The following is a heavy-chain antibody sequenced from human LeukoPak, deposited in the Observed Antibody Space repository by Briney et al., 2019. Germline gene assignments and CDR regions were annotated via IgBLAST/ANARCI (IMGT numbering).Heavy chain of an antibody. CDR1: GGSFSGYY. Sequence: SETLSLTCAVYGGSFSGYYWSWIRQPPGKGLEWIGEINHSGSTNYNPSLKSRVTISVDTSKNQFSLKLSSVTAADTAVYYCARKEGVRYFDWFYDYWGQGTLVTVSS. J-gene: IGHJ4*02. D-gene: IGHD3-9*01. V-gene: IGHV4-34*01. CDR2: INHSGST. CDR3: ARKEGVRYFDWFYDY.